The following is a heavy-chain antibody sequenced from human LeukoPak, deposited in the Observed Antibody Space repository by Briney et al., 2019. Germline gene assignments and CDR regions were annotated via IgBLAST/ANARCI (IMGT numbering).Heavy chain of an antibody. CDR3: VALWFGEPHDAFDI. V-gene: IGHV1-2*02. J-gene: IGHJ3*02. CDR1: GYTFTGYY. D-gene: IGHD3-10*01. CDR2: INPNSGGT. Sequence: ASVKVSCKASGYTFTGYYMHWVRQAPGQGLEWMGWINPNSGGTNYAQKFQGRVTMTRDTSISTAYMELSRLRSDDTAVYYCVALWFGEPHDAFDIWGQGTMVTVSS.